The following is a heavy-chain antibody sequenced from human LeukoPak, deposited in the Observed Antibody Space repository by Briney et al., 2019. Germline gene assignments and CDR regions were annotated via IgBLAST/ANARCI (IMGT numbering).Heavy chain of an antibody. CDR2: IRYDGSNK. D-gene: IGHD1-26*01. CDR3: AKDRLGAMMYFDF. Sequence: GGSQRLSCAASGFTFSSYGMHWVRQAPGKGLEWVAFIRYDGSNKYYADSVKGRFTISRDNSKNTLYLQVNSLRVEDTAVYYCAKDRLGAMMYFDFWGQGTLVTVSS. CDR1: GFTFSSYG. J-gene: IGHJ4*02. V-gene: IGHV3-30*02.